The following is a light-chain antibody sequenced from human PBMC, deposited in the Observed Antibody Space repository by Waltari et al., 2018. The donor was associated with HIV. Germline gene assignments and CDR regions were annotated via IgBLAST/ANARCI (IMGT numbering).Light chain of an antibody. J-gene: IGLJ1*01. Sequence: QSALTQPRSVSGSPGQSVTISCTGTSSDVGGYNYVSWYQQHPGKAPKLMIYDVSKRPSGVPDRFAGSTSGNTASLTISGLRAEDEADFYCCSYVGSYTYVFGTGTKVTVL. CDR3: CSYVGSYTYV. CDR1: SSDVGGYNY. CDR2: DVS. V-gene: IGLV2-11*01.